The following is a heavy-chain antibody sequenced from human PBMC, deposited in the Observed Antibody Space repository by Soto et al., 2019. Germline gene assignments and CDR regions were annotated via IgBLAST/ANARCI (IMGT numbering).Heavy chain of an antibody. CDR3: ARVTYDIFTAYSYYFDN. CDR1: GDSIRPYY. J-gene: IGHJ4*02. V-gene: IGHV4-59*01. Sequence: SETLSLTCTVSGDSIRPYYWTWIRQPPGKGLEWIGYVYCSGSVNYKSSLKSRVTMSVDTSKNQFSLRLNSVTAADTAEYYCARVTYDIFTAYSYYFDNWGQETLVTVS. D-gene: IGHD3-9*01. CDR2: VYCSGSV.